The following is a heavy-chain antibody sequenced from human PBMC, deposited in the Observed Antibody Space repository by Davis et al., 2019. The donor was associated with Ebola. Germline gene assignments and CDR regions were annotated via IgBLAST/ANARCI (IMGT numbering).Heavy chain of an antibody. D-gene: IGHD5-24*01. J-gene: IGHJ1*01. CDR3: AKESRDGYNIAGYFQH. CDR2: ISYDGSNK. CDR1: GFTFSSYG. V-gene: IGHV3-30*18. Sequence: PGGSLRLSCAASGFTFSSYGMHWVRQAPGKGLEWVAVISYDGSNKYYADSVKGRFTISRDNSKNTLYLQMNSLRAEDTAVYYCAKESRDGYNIAGYFQHWGQGTLVTVSS.